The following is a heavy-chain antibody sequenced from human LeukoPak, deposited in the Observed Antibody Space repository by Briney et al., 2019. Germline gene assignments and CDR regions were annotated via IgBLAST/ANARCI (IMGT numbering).Heavy chain of an antibody. J-gene: IGHJ6*02. CDR2: IYSGGST. V-gene: IGHV3-53*01. CDR3: ARGGIAAAGFGYYYYGMDV. D-gene: IGHD6-13*01. CDR1: GFTVSSNY. Sequence: GGSLRLSCAASGFTVSSNYMSWVRQAPGKGLEWVSVIYSGGSTYYADSVKGRFTISRDNSKNTRYLQMNSLRAEDTAVYYCARGGIAAAGFGYYYYGMDVWGQGTTVTVSS.